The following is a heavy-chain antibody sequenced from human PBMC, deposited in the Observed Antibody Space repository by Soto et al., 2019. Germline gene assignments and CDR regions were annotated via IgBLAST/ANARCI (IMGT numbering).Heavy chain of an antibody. CDR2: MQPSTGRT. D-gene: IGHD1-26*01. CDR3: ARGVSAGVDY. J-gene: IGHJ4*02. V-gene: IGHV1-8*01. CDR1: GYSFTSLD. Sequence: GASVKVSCKASGYSFTSLDINWVRQTAGQGLEWMGWMQPSTGRTGYAQKFQGRVTMTRDTSINTAYMELTTLTSDDTAFYYCARGVSAGVDYWGQGTLVTVSS.